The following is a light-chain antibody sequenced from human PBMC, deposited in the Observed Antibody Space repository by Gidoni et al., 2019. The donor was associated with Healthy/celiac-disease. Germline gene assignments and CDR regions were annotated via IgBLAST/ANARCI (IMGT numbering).Light chain of an antibody. Sequence: QSVLTQPPSVSGAPGQKVTISCTGSNSNIGAGFDVQWYQQVPGAAPKLLIHSHNVRASGVPDRFSDSKSGTSASLAITGLQPEDEAAYYCQSYDTSLRGLVFGGGTKLTVL. CDR2: SHN. CDR3: QSYDTSLRGLV. CDR1: NSNIGAGFD. V-gene: IGLV1-40*01. J-gene: IGLJ2*01.